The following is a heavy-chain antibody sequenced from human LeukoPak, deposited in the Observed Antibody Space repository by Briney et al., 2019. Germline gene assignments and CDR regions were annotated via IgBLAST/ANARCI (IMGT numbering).Heavy chain of an antibody. Sequence: ASVKVSCTASGYTFTGYNMHWVRQAPGQGLEWMGWINPNSGGTNYAQKFQGRVTITRDKSASTAYMELGSLRSEDMAVYYCAREQDYYDSSGYYGDAFDIWGQGTMVSVS. CDR3: AREQDYYDSSGYYGDAFDI. D-gene: IGHD3-22*01. CDR2: INPNSGGT. J-gene: IGHJ3*02. CDR1: GYTFTGYN. V-gene: IGHV1-2*02.